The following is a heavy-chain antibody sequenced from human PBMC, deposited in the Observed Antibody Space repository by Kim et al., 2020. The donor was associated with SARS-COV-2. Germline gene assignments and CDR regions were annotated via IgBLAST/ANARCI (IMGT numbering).Heavy chain of an antibody. V-gene: IGHV3-30*18. CDR2: ISYDGSNK. J-gene: IGHJ6*02. CDR3: AKDHTVSFYGMDV. CDR1: GFTFSSYG. Sequence: GGSLRLSCAASGFTFSSYGMHWVRQAPGKGLEWVAVISYDGSNKYYADSVKGRFTISRDNSKNTLYLQMNSLRAEDTAVYYCAKDHTVSFYGMDVWGQGTTVTVSS.